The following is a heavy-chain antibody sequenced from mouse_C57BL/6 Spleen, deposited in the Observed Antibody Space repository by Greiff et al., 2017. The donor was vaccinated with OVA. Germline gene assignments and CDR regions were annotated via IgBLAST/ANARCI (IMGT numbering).Heavy chain of an antibody. CDR2: IYPGDGDT. V-gene: IGHV1-80*01. Sequence: VKLVESGAELVKPGASVKISCKASGYAFSSYWMNWVKQRPGKGLEWIGQIYPGDGDTNYNGKFKGKATLTADKSSSTAYMQLSSLTSEDSAVYFCASPITTVVEDYAMDYWGQGTSVTVSS. J-gene: IGHJ4*01. D-gene: IGHD1-1*01. CDR3: ASPITTVVEDYAMDY. CDR1: GYAFSSYW.